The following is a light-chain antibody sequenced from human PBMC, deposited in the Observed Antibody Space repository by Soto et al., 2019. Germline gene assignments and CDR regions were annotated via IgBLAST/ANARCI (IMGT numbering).Light chain of an antibody. J-gene: IGKJ4*01. V-gene: IGKV3-15*01. CDR3: QQYNNWPLLT. CDR2: GAS. Sequence: EIVMTQSPATLSVSPGERATLSCRASQSVSSYLAWYQQKPGQAPRLLIYGASTRATGIPARFGGSGSGTEFTLTISSLQSEDFAVYYCQQYNNWPLLTFGGGTKVEIK. CDR1: QSVSSY.